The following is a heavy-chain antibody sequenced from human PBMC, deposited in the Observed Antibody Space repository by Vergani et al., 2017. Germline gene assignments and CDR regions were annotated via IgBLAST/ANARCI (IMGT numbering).Heavy chain of an antibody. Sequence: EVQLLESGGGLVQPGGSLRLSCAAPVFPFSIFAMTWVRQAPGKGVEWVSGISGRGGNTYYADSVKGRFTISRANSKYPLYLQMNSLRAEDTAGYYCAKVISYYYDSSGPYGMDVWGQGTTVTVSS. D-gene: IGHD3-22*01. CDR1: VFPFSIFA. CDR2: ISGRGGNT. J-gene: IGHJ6*02. V-gene: IGHV3-23*01. CDR3: AKVISYYYDSSGPYGMDV.